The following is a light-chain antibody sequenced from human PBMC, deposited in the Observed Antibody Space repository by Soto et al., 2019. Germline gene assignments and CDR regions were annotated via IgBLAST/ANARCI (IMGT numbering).Light chain of an antibody. J-gene: IGKJ1*01. V-gene: IGKV1-5*03. CDR3: QQYDTYWR. CDR2: KAS. CDR1: QSINNW. Sequence: DIKMTQSPSTLSASVGDRVTITCRASQSINNWLAWYQQKPGKAPKLLIYKASNLDIGVPSRFSGSGSGTEFTLTISSLQPDDFATYYCQQYDTYWRFGQGTTVEIK.